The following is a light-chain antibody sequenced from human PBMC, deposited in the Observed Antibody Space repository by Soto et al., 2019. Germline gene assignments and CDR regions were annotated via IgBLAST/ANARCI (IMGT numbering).Light chain of an antibody. CDR1: SSDVGGYNY. CDR2: DVS. J-gene: IGLJ1*01. V-gene: IGLV2-14*03. Sequence: QSALPQPASVSGSPGQSITISCTGTSSDVGGYNYVSWYQHHPGKAPKLMIYDVSNRPSGISNRFSGSKSGNTASLTISGLQPEDEGDYYCSSYTTSNTRQIVFGTGTKLTVL. CDR3: SSYTTSNTRQIV.